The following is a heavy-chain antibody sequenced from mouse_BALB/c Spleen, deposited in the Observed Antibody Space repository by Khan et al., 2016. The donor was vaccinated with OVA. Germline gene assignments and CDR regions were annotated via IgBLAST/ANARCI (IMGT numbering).Heavy chain of an antibody. V-gene: IGHV1-15*01. CDR2: IDPETGGT. CDR3: TRSYYGSSGFDY. D-gene: IGHD1-1*01. CDR1: GYTFTDYE. Sequence: QIQLVQSGAELVRPGASVTLSCKASGYTFTDYEMHWVKQTPVHGLEWIGAIDPETGGTAYNQKFKGKATLTADKSYSTAYMELRSLTSEDSAVYYCTRSYYGSSGFDYWGQGTTLTVSS. J-gene: IGHJ2*01.